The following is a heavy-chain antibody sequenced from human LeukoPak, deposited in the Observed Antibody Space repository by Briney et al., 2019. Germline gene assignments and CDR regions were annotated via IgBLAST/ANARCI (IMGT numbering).Heavy chain of an antibody. D-gene: IGHD5-12*01. V-gene: IGHV4-39*01. J-gene: IGHJ4*02. Sequence: SETLPLTCTVSGGSISSSSYYWGWIRQPPGKGLEWIGSIYYSGSTYYNPSLKSRVTISVDTSKNQFSLKLSSVTAADTAVYYCARAKDYSGYDPFDYWGQGTLVTVSS. CDR1: GGSISSSSYY. CDR3: ARAKDYSGYDPFDY. CDR2: IYYSGST.